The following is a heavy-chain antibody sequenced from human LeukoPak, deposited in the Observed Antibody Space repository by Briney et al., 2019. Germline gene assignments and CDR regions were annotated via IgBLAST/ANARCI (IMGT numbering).Heavy chain of an antibody. D-gene: IGHD3-3*01. CDR1: GFTFSSYA. CDR2: ISYDGSNK. CDR3: ARLFMESENYFDY. J-gene: IGHJ4*02. Sequence: PGRSLRLSCAASGFTFSSYAMHWVRQAPGKGLEWVAVISYDGSNKYYADSVKGRFTISRDNSKNTLYLQMNSLRAEDTAVYYCARLFMESENYFDYWGQGTLVTASS. V-gene: IGHV3-30-3*01.